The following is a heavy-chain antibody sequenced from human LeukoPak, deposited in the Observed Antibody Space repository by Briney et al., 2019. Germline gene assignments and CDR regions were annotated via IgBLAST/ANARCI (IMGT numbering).Heavy chain of an antibody. CDR1: GYTFTNYD. D-gene: IGHD2-2*01. CDR3: ALISYCSSLTCYFLDY. V-gene: IGHV1-8*03. J-gene: IGHJ4*02. Sequence: ASVKVSCKASGYTFTNYDINWVRQATGQGLEWMGWMNPNSGNTGYAQRFQGRITITRNASISTAYMELGSLRSEDTAVYYCALISYCSSLTCYFLDYWGQGTLVTVSS. CDR2: MNPNSGNT.